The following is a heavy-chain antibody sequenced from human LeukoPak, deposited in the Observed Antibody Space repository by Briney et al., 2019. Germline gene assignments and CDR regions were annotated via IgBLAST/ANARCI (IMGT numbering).Heavy chain of an antibody. D-gene: IGHD6-13*01. CDR2: IHTSGRN. Sequence: LETLSLTCAVSGVSIRPYYWAWVPQPPGKGLEWIGYIHTSGRNNQYTSLKSRVTISVAKSKNHFSLRLTSVTAADSAVYYGARLSAAVQLGAFALWGQATMVTVSS. V-gene: IGHV4-4*09. CDR1: GVSIRPYY. J-gene: IGHJ3*01. CDR3: ARLSAAVQLGAFAL.